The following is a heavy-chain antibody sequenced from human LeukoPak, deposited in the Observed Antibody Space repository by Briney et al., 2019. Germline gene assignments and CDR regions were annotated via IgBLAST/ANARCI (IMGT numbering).Heavy chain of an antibody. CDR1: DSSFTTYW. Sequence: GESLKTSCKGCDSSFTTYWIGWGRQIPGKGLEWMGVIYPGDSDTRYRPSFQGQVTISADKSINTAYLQWSSLKASDTAIYYCARQTYNYHFDYWGQGTLVTVSS. D-gene: IGHD1-1*01. V-gene: IGHV5-51*01. J-gene: IGHJ4*02. CDR2: IYPGDSDT. CDR3: ARQTYNYHFDY.